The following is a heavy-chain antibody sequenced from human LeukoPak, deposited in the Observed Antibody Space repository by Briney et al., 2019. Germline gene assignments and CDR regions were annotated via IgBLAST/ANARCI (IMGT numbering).Heavy chain of an antibody. J-gene: IGHJ4*02. CDR1: GVAITNHY. V-gene: IGHV4-59*11. Sequence: ASETLSLTCTVLGVAITNHYWSWLRQPPGKRLEWIGNIYFSGTSNYNPSLKNRVSLSIDTSRKQVSLKLASVTADDTAVYYCARDVLGGEDYWGQGTLVTVSS. CDR2: IYFSGTS. CDR3: ARDVLGGEDY. D-gene: IGHD3-10*02.